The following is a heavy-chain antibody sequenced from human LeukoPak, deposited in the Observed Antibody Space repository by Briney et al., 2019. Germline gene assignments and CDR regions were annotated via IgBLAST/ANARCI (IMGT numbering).Heavy chain of an antibody. CDR3: ARGPYGDYVDAFDI. J-gene: IGHJ3*02. V-gene: IGHV3-48*01. CDR1: GFTFSTYT. CDR2: ISDSSSII. Sequence: GGSLRLSCAAFGFTFSTYTMNWVRQAPGKGLEWVSYISDSSSIIYYADSVKGRFTISRDNAKNSLYLQMNSLRAEDTAMYYCARGPYGDYVDAFDIWGQGTMVTVSS. D-gene: IGHD4-17*01.